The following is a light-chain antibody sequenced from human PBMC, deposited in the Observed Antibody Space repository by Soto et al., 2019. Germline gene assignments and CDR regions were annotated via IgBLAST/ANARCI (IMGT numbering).Light chain of an antibody. CDR2: GAS. Sequence: EIVMTQSPATLSVSPGERATLSCRASQSVSSNLAWYQQKPGQAPRLLICGASTRATGIPARFSGSGSGTEFTLTISSLQSEDFAVYYCQQYNNWPPYTFRQGTKLEIK. CDR1: QSVSSN. J-gene: IGKJ2*01. CDR3: QQYNNWPPYT. V-gene: IGKV3-15*01.